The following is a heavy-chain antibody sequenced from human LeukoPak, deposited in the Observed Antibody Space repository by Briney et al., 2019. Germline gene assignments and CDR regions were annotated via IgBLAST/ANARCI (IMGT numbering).Heavy chain of an antibody. J-gene: IGHJ3*02. V-gene: IGHV3-21*01. Sequence: GGSLRLSCAASGFTFSHYSLNWVRQAPGKGLEWVSSISSSSSYIYYADSVKGRFTISRDNAKNSLYLQMNSLRAEDTAVYYCARSGITGTTDAFDIWGQGTMVTVSS. D-gene: IGHD1-7*01. CDR3: ARSGITGTTDAFDI. CDR1: GFTFSHYS. CDR2: ISSSSSYI.